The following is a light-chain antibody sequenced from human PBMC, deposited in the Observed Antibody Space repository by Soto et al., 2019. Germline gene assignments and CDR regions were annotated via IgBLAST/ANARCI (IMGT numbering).Light chain of an antibody. Sequence: EIVLTQSPGTLSLSPGERGTLSCRAGQSLSSSSLAWYQQKPGQAPRLLIYGASNRASGVTDRFSGGGSGTDFTLTISGLEPEDFAVYYCHQYGSSPLTLGGGTKVDIK. J-gene: IGKJ4*01. CDR1: QSLSSSS. V-gene: IGKV3-20*01. CDR3: HQYGSSPLT. CDR2: GAS.